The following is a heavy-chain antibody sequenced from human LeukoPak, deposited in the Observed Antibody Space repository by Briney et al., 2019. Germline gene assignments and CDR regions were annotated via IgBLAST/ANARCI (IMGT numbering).Heavy chain of an antibody. J-gene: IGHJ4*02. CDR3: ARATQQLLDS. CDR2: IYYSGST. D-gene: IGHD6-13*01. CDR1: GGSISGYY. V-gene: IGHV4-59*01. Sequence: SETLSLTCTVSGGSISGYYWSWIRQSPGKGLEWIGYIYYSGSTNYNPSLKSRVTISVDTSKNQFSLKLSSVTAADPAVYYCARATQQLLDSWGQGTLVTVSS.